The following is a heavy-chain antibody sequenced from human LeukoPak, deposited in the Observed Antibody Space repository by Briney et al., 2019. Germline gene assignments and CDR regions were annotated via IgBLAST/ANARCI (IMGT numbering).Heavy chain of an antibody. J-gene: IGHJ4*02. CDR2: ITPNSDGT. Sequence: ASVKVSCKTSGYTVTGYYIHWVRQAPGQGLGWMGWITPNSDGTDYAQKFQGRVTMTRDTSITTAYMELSSLRSDDTAVYYCARSPIGLGFFDYWGQGTLVTVSS. D-gene: IGHD7-27*01. CDR1: GYTVTGYY. CDR3: ARSPIGLGFFDY. V-gene: IGHV1-2*02.